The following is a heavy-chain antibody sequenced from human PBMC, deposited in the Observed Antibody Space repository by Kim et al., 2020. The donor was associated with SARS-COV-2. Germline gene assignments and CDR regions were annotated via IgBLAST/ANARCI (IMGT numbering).Heavy chain of an antibody. CDR2: IIPILGIA. V-gene: IGHV1-69*04. Sequence: SVKVSCKASGGTFSSYAISWVRQAPGQGLEWMGRIIPILGIANYAQKFQGRVTITADKSTSTAYMELSSLRSEDTAVYYCARAPIMYYYDSSAETQLLLDVWGQGTTVTVSS. CDR3: ARAPIMYYYDSSAETQLLLDV. CDR1: GGTFSSYA. D-gene: IGHD3-22*01. J-gene: IGHJ6*02.